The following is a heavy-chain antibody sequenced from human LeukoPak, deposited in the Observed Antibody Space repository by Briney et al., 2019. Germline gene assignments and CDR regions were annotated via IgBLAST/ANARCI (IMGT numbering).Heavy chain of an antibody. V-gene: IGHV3-74*01. D-gene: IGHD3-16*02. Sequence: GGSLRLSCAASGFTFSSYWMHWVRQAPGKGLVWVSRINRDGSSTSYADSVKGRFTISRDNAKNTLYLQMNSLRAEDTAVYYCARVKNYVWGSYRHYYFDYWGQGTLVTVSS. CDR1: GFTFSSYW. J-gene: IGHJ4*02. CDR3: ARVKNYVWGSYRHYYFDY. CDR2: INRDGSST.